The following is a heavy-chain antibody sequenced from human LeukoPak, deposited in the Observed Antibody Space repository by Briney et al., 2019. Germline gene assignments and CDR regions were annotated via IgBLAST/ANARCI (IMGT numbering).Heavy chain of an antibody. V-gene: IGHV3-23*01. CDR2: ISGSDDGT. CDR1: GFTFSSYA. J-gene: IGHJ4*02. CDR3: AKSPVSSCRGSFCYPFDY. D-gene: IGHD2-15*01. Sequence: GGSLRLSCAASGFTFSSYAMSWVRQIPGKGLEWVSAISGSDDGTYYADSVKGRFTISRDNSRNTLYLQMNTLRAEDTAVYFCAKSPVSSCRGSFCYPFDYWGQGNLVTVSS.